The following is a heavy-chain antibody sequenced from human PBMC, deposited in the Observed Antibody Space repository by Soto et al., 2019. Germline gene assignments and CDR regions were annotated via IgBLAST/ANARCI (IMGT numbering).Heavy chain of an antibody. V-gene: IGHV3-48*01. CDR2: ISSSSSTI. CDR1: GFTFSSYS. J-gene: IGHJ4*02. D-gene: IGHD5-12*01. CDR3: ARVHLKWLRLGRSPTPAPYYFDY. Sequence: GESLKISCAASGFTFSSYSINWVRQAPGKGLEWVSYISSSSSTIYYADSVKGRFTISRDNAKNSLYLQMNSLRAEDTAVYYCARVHLKWLRLGRSPTPAPYYFDYWGQGTLVTVSS.